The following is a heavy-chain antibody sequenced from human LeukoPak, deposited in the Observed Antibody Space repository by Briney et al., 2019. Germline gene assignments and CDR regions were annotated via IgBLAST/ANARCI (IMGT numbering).Heavy chain of an antibody. Sequence: GGSLRLSCAASGFTFSSYEMNWVRQAPGKGLEWVSYISSSGSTIYYADSVKGRFTISRDNSKNTLSLQMNSLRAEDTALYYCAKDWGYASGTYYTSWGQGTLVTVSS. V-gene: IGHV3-48*03. J-gene: IGHJ5*02. CDR3: AKDWGYASGTYYTS. CDR1: GFTFSSYE. CDR2: ISSSGSTI. D-gene: IGHD3-10*01.